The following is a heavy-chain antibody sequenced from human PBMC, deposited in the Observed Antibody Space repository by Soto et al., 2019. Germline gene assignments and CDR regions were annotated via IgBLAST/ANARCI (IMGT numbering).Heavy chain of an antibody. Sequence: SETLSLTCTVSGDSISSADYYWSWIRQTPGKGLEWIGHIFYSGTTYYNPSLKSRLTISVDTSKNHFSLRLTSVTAADTAVYYCARGLWVEPELYYYGMDVWGQGTTVTVSS. CDR2: IFYSGTT. J-gene: IGHJ6*02. D-gene: IGHD1-1*01. CDR3: ARGLWVEPELYYYGMDV. CDR1: GDSISSADYY. V-gene: IGHV4-30-4*01.